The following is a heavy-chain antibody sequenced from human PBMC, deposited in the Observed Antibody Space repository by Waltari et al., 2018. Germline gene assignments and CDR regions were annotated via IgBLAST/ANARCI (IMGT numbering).Heavy chain of an antibody. CDR3: ARRGRIAVAGTGDDY. J-gene: IGHJ4*02. D-gene: IGHD6-19*01. CDR1: GYSISSGYY. V-gene: IGHV4-38-2*01. Sequence: QVQLQESGPGLVKPSETLSLTCAVSGYSISSGYYWGWIRQPPGKGLEWIGSIYHSGSTYYNPSLKSRVTISVDTSKNQFSLKLSSVTAADTAVYYCARRGRIAVAGTGDDYWGQGTLVTVSS. CDR2: IYHSGST.